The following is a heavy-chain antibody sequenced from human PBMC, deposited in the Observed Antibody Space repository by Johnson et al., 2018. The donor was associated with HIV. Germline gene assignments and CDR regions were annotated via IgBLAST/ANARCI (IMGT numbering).Heavy chain of an antibody. CDR2: IYNDGSRT. CDR3: ARVEWELELLGAFDI. Sequence: VQLVESGGGLVQPGGSLRLSCAASGFAFRTYWMVWVRQVPGKRPVWVARIYNDGSRTSYADSVRGRFTISRDNAKNSLYLQMNSLRAEDTAVYYCARVEWELELLGAFDIWGQGTMVTVSS. D-gene: IGHD1-7*01. CDR1: GFAFRTYW. J-gene: IGHJ3*02. V-gene: IGHV3-74*03.